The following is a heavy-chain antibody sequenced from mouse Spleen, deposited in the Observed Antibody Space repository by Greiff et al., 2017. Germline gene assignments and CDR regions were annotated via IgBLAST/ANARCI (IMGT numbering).Heavy chain of an antibody. V-gene: IGHV1-4*01. D-gene: IGHD1-1*01. Sequence: VQLQQSGAELARPGASVKMSCKASGFTFTSYTMHWVKQRPGQGLEWIGYINPSSGYTKYNQKFKDKATLTADKSSSTAYMQLSSLTSEDSAVYYCARYYYGAMDYWGQGTSVTVSS. CDR3: ARYYYGAMDY. J-gene: IGHJ4*01. CDR1: GFTFTSYT. CDR2: INPSSGYT.